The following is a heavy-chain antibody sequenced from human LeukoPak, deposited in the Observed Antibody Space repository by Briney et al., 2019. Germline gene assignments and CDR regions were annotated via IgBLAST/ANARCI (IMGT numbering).Heavy chain of an antibody. Sequence: SEALSLTCTVSGGSISSYYWSWIRQPPGKGLEWIGYIYYSGSTNYNPSLKSRVTISVDTSKNQFSLKLSSVTAADTAVYYCARGHRYCTNGVCYYFDYWGQGTLVTVSS. J-gene: IGHJ4*02. CDR3: ARGHRYCTNGVCYYFDY. CDR1: GGSISSYY. V-gene: IGHV4-59*01. CDR2: IYYSGST. D-gene: IGHD2-8*01.